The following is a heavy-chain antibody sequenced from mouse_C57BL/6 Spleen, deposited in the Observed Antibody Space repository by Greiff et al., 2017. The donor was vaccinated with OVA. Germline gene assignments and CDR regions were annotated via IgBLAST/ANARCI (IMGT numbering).Heavy chain of an antibody. Sequence: QVQLQQPGAELVMPGASVKLSCKASGYTFTSYWMHWVKQRPGQGLEWIGEIDPSDSYTNYNQKFKGKSTLTVDKSSSTAYMQLSSLTSEDSAVYYCASSYDDAMDYWGQGTSVTVSS. CDR2: IDPSDSYT. CDR1: GYTFTSYW. D-gene: IGHD2-12*01. J-gene: IGHJ4*01. CDR3: ASSYDDAMDY. V-gene: IGHV1-69*01.